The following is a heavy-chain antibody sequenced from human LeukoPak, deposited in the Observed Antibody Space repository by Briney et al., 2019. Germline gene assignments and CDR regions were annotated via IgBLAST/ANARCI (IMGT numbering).Heavy chain of an antibody. D-gene: IGHD5-18*01. Sequence: GGSLRLSCAASGFTFSSYEMNWVRQAPGKGLEWVSSISSSGSTIYYADSVKGRFTISRDNAKNSLYLQMNSLRAEDTAVYYCATLYSYGCWYFDLWGRGTLVTVSS. CDR3: ATLYSYGCWYFDL. J-gene: IGHJ2*01. CDR2: ISSSGSTI. CDR1: GFTFSSYE. V-gene: IGHV3-48*03.